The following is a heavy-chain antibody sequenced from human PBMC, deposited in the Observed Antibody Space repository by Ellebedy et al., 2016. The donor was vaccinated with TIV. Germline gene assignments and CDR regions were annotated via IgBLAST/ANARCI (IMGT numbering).Heavy chain of an antibody. CDR1: GFTFSSYA. D-gene: IGHD3-9*01. CDR2: VVGSGERT. CDR3: AKLGFDILTGSGGMDV. J-gene: IGHJ6*02. V-gene: IGHV3-23*01. Sequence: GGSLRLSCAASGFTFSSYAMSWVRQTPGKGPEWVSAVVGSGERTFYADSVKGRFTISRDNSKNRLYLQMNSLGVGDTAVYYCAKLGFDILTGSGGMDVWGQGTTVTVSS.